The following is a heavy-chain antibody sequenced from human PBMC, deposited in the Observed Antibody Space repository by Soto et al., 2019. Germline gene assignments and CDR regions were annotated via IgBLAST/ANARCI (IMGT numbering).Heavy chain of an antibody. D-gene: IGHD4-17*01. CDR1: GGSISSSSFH. V-gene: IGHV4-39*01. J-gene: IGHJ1*01. CDR3: ATAMGGDSGGYFHH. CDR2: IFYSGST. Sequence: QLQLQESGPGLVKPSETLSLTCSVSGGSISSSSFHWGWIRQPPGKGLERIGNIFYSGSTYYNPSLKSRVTISVDTSKNQFSLKLSSVTAADTAVYYCATAMGGDSGGYFHHWGQGTLVTVSS.